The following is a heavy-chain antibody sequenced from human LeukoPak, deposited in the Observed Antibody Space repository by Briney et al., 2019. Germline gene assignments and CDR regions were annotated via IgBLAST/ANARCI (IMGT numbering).Heavy chain of an antibody. D-gene: IGHD1-1*01. J-gene: IGHJ5*02. CDR2: INWNGGST. Sequence: PGGSLRLSCAASGFTFDDYGMSWVRQAPGKGLEWVSGINWNGGSTGYADSVRGRFTISRDNAKNSLYLQMNSLRAEDTAFYYCARGIDDGDNWFDPWGQGTLVTVSS. V-gene: IGHV3-20*04. CDR1: GFTFDDYG. CDR3: ARGIDDGDNWFDP.